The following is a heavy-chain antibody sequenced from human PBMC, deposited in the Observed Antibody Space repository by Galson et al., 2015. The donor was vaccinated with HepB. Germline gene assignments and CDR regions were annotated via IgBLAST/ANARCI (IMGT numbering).Heavy chain of an antibody. CDR1: GFTVSSNY. CDR3: ARDRGIVGAGYYYYGMDV. CDR2: IYSGGST. Sequence: SLRLSCAASGFTVSSNYMSWVRQAPGKGLEWVSVIYSGGSTYYADSVKGRFTISRHNSKNTLYLQMNSLRAEDTAVYYCARDRGIVGAGYYYYGMDVWGQGTTVTVSS. D-gene: IGHD1-26*01. J-gene: IGHJ6*02. V-gene: IGHV3-53*04.